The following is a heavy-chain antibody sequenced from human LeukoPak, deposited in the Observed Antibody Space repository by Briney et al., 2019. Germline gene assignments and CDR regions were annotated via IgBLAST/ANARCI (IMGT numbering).Heavy chain of an antibody. D-gene: IGHD1-26*01. CDR2: IYPGDSDT. V-gene: IGHV5-51*01. CDR3: AIRYSGSYNDY. J-gene: IGHJ4*02. Sequence: GESLKISCKGSGCSFTDYWIGWVRQMPGKGLEWMGIIYPGDSDTRYSSSFQGQVTISADKSISTAYLQWSSLKASDTAMYYCAIRYSGSYNDYWGQGTLVTVSS. CDR1: GCSFTDYW.